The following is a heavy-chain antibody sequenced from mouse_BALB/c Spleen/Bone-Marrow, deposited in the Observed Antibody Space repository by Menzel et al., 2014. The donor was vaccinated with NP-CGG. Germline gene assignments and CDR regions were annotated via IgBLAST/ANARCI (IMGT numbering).Heavy chain of an antibody. CDR1: GFSLTSYG. V-gene: IGHV2-9*02. D-gene: IGHD6-1*01. Sequence: VNLVESGPGLVAPSQSLSITCTVSGFSLTSYGVHWVRQPPGKGLEWLGAIWAGGSTNYNSALMSRLSISKDNSKSXVFLKMNSLQTDDTAMYYCARPTPRYFAMDYWGQGTSVTVSS. CDR3: ARPTPRYFAMDY. J-gene: IGHJ4*01. CDR2: IWAGGST.